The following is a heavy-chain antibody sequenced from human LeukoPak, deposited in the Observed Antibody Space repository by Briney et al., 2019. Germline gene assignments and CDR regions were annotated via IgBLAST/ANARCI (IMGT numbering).Heavy chain of an antibody. V-gene: IGHV4-59*08. D-gene: IGHD5-24*01. Sequence: SEALSLTCTVPGGSTSSYYWSWIRQPPGKGLEWIGYIYYSGSTKYNPSLKSRVTISVDTSKNQFSLKLSSVTAADTAVYYCARGARAGYNLEPFDYWGQGTLVTVSS. CDR2: IYYSGST. CDR3: ARGARAGYNLEPFDY. CDR1: GGSTSSYY. J-gene: IGHJ4*02.